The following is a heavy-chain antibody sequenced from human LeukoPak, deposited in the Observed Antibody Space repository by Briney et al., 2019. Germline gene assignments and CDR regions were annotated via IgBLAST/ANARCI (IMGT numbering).Heavy chain of an antibody. D-gene: IGHD2-15*01. CDR1: GFTFSSYG. J-gene: IGHJ6*03. Sequence: GGSLRLSCAASGFTFSSYGMHWVRQVPGKGLEWVAVIWYDGSNKYYADSVKGRFTISRDNSKNTLYLQMNSLRAEDTAVYYCAKEVSVSGPTSYYYMDVWGKGTTVTVSS. CDR3: AKEVSVSGPTSYYYMDV. V-gene: IGHV3-33*06. CDR2: IWYDGSNK.